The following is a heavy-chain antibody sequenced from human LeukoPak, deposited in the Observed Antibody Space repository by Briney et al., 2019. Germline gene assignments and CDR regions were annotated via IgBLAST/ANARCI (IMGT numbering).Heavy chain of an antibody. CDR2: INPNSGDT. CDR3: ARVPTSGSSLQRGAFDI. CDR1: GYIFTGYY. D-gene: IGHD3-22*01. Sequence: ASVKVSCKASGYIFTGYYMHWVRQAPGQGLEWMGWINPNSGDTNYAQKFQGRVTMTRDMSTSTVYMELSSLRSEDTAVYYCARVPTSGSSLQRGAFDIWGQGTMVTVSS. V-gene: IGHV1-2*02. J-gene: IGHJ3*02.